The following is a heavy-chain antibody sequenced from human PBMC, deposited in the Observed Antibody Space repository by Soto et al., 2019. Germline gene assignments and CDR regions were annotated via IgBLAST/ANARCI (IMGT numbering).Heavy chain of an antibody. CDR3: ATDLSTTVTTQDWDYYYGMDV. J-gene: IGHJ6*02. Sequence: QVQLVESGGGVVQPGRSLRLSCAASGFTFSSYGMHWVRQAPGKGLEWVAVISYDGSNKYYADSVKGRFTISRDNSKNTLYLQMNSLRAEDTAVYYCATDLSTTVTTQDWDYYYGMDVWGQGTTVTVSS. D-gene: IGHD4-17*01. V-gene: IGHV3-30*03. CDR2: ISYDGSNK. CDR1: GFTFSSYG.